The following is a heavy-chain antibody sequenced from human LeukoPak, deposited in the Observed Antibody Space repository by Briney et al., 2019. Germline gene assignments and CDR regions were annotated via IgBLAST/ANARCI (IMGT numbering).Heavy chain of an antibody. D-gene: IGHD2-2*01. Sequence: GGSLRLSCEASRFIFSSYWMYWVRQTPGKGLVLVSRINSDGSTTSYADSVKGRFTISRDNSKNTLYLQMSSLRADDTAVYYCAKGDIVLVLVGIDYWGQGALVTVSS. CDR2: INSDGSTT. V-gene: IGHV3-74*01. CDR1: RFIFSSYW. J-gene: IGHJ4*02. CDR3: AKGDIVLVLVGIDY.